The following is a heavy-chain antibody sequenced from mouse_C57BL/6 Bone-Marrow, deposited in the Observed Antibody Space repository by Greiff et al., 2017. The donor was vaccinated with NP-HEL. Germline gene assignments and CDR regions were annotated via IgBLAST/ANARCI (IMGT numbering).Heavy chain of an antibody. CDR3: AKGPNYAGYVDV. V-gene: IGHV1-81*01. J-gene: IGHJ1*03. CDR2: IYPRSGNT. Sequence: QVQLKQSGAELARPGASVKLSCKASGYTFTSYGISWVKQRTGQGLEWIGEIYPRSGNTYYNEKFKGKATLTADKSSCTAYMELRSLTSEDSAVYYSAKGPNYAGYVDVWGTGTTVTVSS. CDR1: GYTFTSYG. D-gene: IGHD2-1*01.